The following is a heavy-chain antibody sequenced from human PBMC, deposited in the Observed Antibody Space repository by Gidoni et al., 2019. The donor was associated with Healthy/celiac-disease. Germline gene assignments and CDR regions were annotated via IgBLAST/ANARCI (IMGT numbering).Heavy chain of an antibody. CDR2: IYSGGST. Sequence: EEQRVESGGGGVQPGGSLRHSGAASGVTVRSNYMSGVRQAPGKGLGSVSVIYSGGSTYSAHSVKGRFTISRDNSKNTLYLHMNSLRAEDTAVYYCAREIRPVRAFDIWGQGTMVTVSS. V-gene: IGHV3-66*02. CDR3: AREIRPVRAFDI. CDR1: GVTVRSNY. D-gene: IGHD3-10*01. J-gene: IGHJ3*02.